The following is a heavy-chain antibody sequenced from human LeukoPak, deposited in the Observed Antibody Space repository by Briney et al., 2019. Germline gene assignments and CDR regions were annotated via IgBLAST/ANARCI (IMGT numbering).Heavy chain of an antibody. D-gene: IGHD4-17*01. V-gene: IGHV4-59*01. CDR1: GASNSSYY. CDR3: ARDTD. J-gene: IGHJ3*01. CDR2: IYYSGST. Sequence: SETLSLTCTVSGASNSSYYWSWIRQPPGKGLEWIGYIYYSGSTNYNPSLKSRVTISVDTSKNQFSLKLSSVTAADTAVYYCARDTDWGQGTMVTVSS.